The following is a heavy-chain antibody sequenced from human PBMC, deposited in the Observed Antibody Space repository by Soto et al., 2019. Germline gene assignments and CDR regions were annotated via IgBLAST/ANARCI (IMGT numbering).Heavy chain of an antibody. Sequence: QVQLQESGPGLVRPSQTLSLTCTVSGGSINSRGYSWTWIRQHPGQGLEWIGNINYSGRIHFNPSLKSPLTMLVSTSENQFSLQLPSVTAADTAVYYCARQSKSTGYFYGWFAPWGQGNLVTVSS. CDR3: ARQSKSTGYFYGWFAP. CDR2: INYSGRI. CDR1: GGSINSRGYS. V-gene: IGHV4-31*01. J-gene: IGHJ5*02. D-gene: IGHD3-9*01.